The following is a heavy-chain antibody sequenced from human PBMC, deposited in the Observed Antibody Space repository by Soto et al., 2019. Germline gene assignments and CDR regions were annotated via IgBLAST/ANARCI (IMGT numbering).Heavy chain of an antibody. CDR3: ARVSGYNWMASDYYYYMDV. CDR1: VYTLTSYY. J-gene: IGHJ6*03. D-gene: IGHD1-20*01. CDR2: INPSGGST. Sequence: ASVKVSCKASVYTLTSYYMHWVRQAPGQGLEWMGIINPSGGSTSYAQKFQGRVTMTRDTSTSTVYMELSSLRSEDTAVYYCARVSGYNWMASDYYYYMDVWGKGTTVTVSS. V-gene: IGHV1-46*03.